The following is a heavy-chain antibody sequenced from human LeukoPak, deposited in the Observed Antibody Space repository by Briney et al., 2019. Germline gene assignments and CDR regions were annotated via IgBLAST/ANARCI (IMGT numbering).Heavy chain of an antibody. CDR3: ARRLSSGYYPGAFDI. Sequence: SETLSLTCAVSGGSISSGGYSWSWIRQPPGKGLEWIGYIYHSGSTYYNPSLKSRVTISVDRSKNQFSLKLSSVTAADTAVYYCARRLSSGYYPGAFDIWGQGTMVTVSS. CDR2: IYHSGST. D-gene: IGHD3-22*01. CDR1: GGSISSGGYS. J-gene: IGHJ3*02. V-gene: IGHV4-30-2*01.